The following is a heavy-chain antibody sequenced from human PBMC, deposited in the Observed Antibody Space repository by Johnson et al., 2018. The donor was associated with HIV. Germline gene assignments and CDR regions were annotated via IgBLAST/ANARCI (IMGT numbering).Heavy chain of an antibody. J-gene: IGHJ3*01. V-gene: IGHV3-9*01. CDR3: VRGHYGSGSYYAFEV. Sequence: VQLVESGGGLVQPGGSLRLSCAASGFTFDDYAMHWVRQAPGKGLEWVSGISWNSGSIGYADSVKGRFTISRDNAKNSVYLQMNNLRADATTVYYCVRGHYGSGSYYAFEVWGQGTMVTVSS. D-gene: IGHD3-10*01. CDR1: GFTFDDYA. CDR2: ISWNSGSI.